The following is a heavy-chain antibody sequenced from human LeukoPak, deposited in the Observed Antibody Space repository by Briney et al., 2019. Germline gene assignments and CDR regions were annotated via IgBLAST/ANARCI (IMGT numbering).Heavy chain of an antibody. Sequence: PGGSLRLSCAASGFTFSSYAMSWVRQAPGKGLEWVSAISGSGGSTYYADSVKGRFTISRDNSKNTLYLQMNSLRAEDTVVYYCAKDEDSSGWYVWFDPWGQGTLVTVSS. CDR3: AKDEDSSGWYVWFDP. V-gene: IGHV3-23*01. CDR2: ISGSGGST. D-gene: IGHD6-19*01. J-gene: IGHJ5*02. CDR1: GFTFSSYA.